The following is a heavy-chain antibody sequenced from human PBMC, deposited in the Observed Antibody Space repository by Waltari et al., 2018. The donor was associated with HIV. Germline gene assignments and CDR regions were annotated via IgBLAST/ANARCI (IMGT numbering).Heavy chain of an antibody. V-gene: IGHV1-2*06. Sequence: VQLVQSGAEVTKPGASGKVSCKASAFTFTGFYTHWVRQAPGQGLEWMGRINPSSGGTNYEQKFQGRVTMTRDTSISTSYMELSRLRSDDTAVYYCARLGEQFDPWGQGALVTVSS. CDR3: ARLGEQFDP. J-gene: IGHJ5*02. D-gene: IGHD3-10*01. CDR1: AFTFTGFY. CDR2: INPSSGGT.